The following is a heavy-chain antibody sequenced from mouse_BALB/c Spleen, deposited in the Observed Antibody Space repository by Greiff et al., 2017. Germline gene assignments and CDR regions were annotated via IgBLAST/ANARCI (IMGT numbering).Heavy chain of an antibody. D-gene: IGHD1-1*01. J-gene: IGHJ4*01. CDR1: GYSITSDYA. V-gene: IGHV3-2*02. CDR2: ISYSGST. Sequence: DVKLQESGPGLVKPSQSLSLTCTVTGYSITSDYAWNWIRQFPGNKLEWMGYISYSGSTSYNPSLKSRISITRDTSKNQFFLQLNSVTTEDTATYYCAIYYGYAMDYWGQGTSVTVSS. CDR3: AIYYGYAMDY.